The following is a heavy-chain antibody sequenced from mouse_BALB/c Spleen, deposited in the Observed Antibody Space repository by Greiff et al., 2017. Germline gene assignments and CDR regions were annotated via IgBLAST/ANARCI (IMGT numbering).Heavy chain of an antibody. D-gene: IGHD2-4*01. CDR3: TSGDYDGDY. CDR2: IDPSDSYT. CDR1: GYTFTSYW. V-gene: IGHV1S127*01. Sequence: VQLQQPGAELVKPGASVKMSCKASGYTFTSYWMHWVKQRPGQGLEWIGVIDPSDSYTSYNQKFKGKATLTVDTSSSTAYMQLSSLTSEDSAVYYCTSGDYDGDYWGQGTSVTVSS. J-gene: IGHJ4*01.